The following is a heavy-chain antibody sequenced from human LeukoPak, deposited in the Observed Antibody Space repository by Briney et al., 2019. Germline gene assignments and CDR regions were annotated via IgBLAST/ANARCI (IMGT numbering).Heavy chain of an antibody. D-gene: IGHD4-17*01. J-gene: IGHJ4*02. CDR3: ARGMTTVIPFDY. CDR2: IYHSGST. V-gene: IGHV4-38-2*02. CDR1: VYSISSGYY. Sequence: SETLSLTCTVSVYSISSGYYWGWIRQPPGKGLEWIGNIYHSGSTYYNPSLKSRVTISLDTSKNQFSLKLSSVTAADTAMYYCARGMTTVIPFDYWGQGTLVTVSS.